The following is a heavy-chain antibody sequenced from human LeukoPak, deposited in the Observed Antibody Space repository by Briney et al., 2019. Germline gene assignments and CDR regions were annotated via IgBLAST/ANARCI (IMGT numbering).Heavy chain of an antibody. CDR2: INHSGST. CDR1: GGSFSGYY. J-gene: IGHJ4*02. V-gene: IGHV4-34*01. D-gene: IGHD5-18*01. Sequence: PSETLSLTCAVYGGSFSGYYWSWIRQPPGKGLEWIGEINHSGSTNYNPSLKSRVTISVDTSKNQFSLKLSSVTAADTAVYYCARRYGYSYGYANIDYWGQGTLVTVSS. CDR3: ARRYGYSYGYANIDY.